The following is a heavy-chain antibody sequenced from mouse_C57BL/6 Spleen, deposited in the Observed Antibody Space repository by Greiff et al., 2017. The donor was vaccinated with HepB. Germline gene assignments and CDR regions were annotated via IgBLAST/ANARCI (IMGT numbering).Heavy chain of an antibody. CDR2: ISYSGST. D-gene: IGHD1-2*01. CDR1: GYSITSGYG. J-gene: IGHJ2*01. V-gene: IGHV3-2*02. CDR3: ARTARIKY. Sequence: ESGPGLVKPSQSLSLTCTVTGYSITSGYGWNWIRQFPGNKLEWMGYISYSGSTNYNPSLKSRISITRDTSTNQFFLQLTSVTTEDTATYYCARTARIKYWGQGTTLTVSS.